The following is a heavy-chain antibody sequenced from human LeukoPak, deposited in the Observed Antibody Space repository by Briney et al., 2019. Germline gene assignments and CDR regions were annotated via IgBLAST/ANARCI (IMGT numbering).Heavy chain of an antibody. CDR2: IYHSGST. Sequence: SETLSLTCGVYGGSFSANYWSWVRQPPGKGLEWIGEIYHSGSTNYNPSLKSRVTISVDTSKNQFSLKLSSVTAAGTAVYYCASARWDYWGQGTLVTVSS. D-gene: IGHD6-13*01. CDR3: ASARWDY. CDR1: GGSFSANY. J-gene: IGHJ4*02. V-gene: IGHV4-34*01.